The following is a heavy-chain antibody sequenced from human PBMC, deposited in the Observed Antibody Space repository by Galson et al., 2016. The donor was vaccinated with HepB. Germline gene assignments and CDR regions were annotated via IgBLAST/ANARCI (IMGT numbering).Heavy chain of an antibody. CDR1: GYTFTTSG. CDR3: ARDVQYRFDS. V-gene: IGHV1-18*01. J-gene: IGHJ4*02. D-gene: IGHD2/OR15-2a*01. CDR2: ISTYSGNT. Sequence: SVKVSCKASGYTFTTSGISWVRQAPGQGLEWMGWISTYSGNTKYAQKFQGGLTLTTDSSTTTAYMELRSLRFDDTALYYCARDVQYRFDSWGQGTLVTVSP.